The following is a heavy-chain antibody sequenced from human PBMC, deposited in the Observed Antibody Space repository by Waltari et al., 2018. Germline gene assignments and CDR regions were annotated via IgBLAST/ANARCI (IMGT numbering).Heavy chain of an antibody. CDR1: GGTFSSYT. V-gene: IGHV1-69*08. CDR2: IIPIFGTA. Sequence: QVQLVQSGAEVKKPGSSVKVSCKASGGTFSSYTISWVRQAPGPGLEWMGRIIPIFGTANYAQKFQGRVTITADESTSTAYMELSSLRSEDTAVYYCARDLSTPTSIFGVVISRGWFDPWGQGTLVTVSS. J-gene: IGHJ5*02. CDR3: ARDLSTPTSIFGVVISRGWFDP. D-gene: IGHD3-3*01.